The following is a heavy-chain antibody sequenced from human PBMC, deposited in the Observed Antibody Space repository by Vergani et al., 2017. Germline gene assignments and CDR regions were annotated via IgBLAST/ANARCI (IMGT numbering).Heavy chain of an antibody. V-gene: IGHV2-70*04. CDR3: AQTLSKNGYNYDAFDI. Sequence: QVTLKESGPALVKPTQTLTLTCTLSGFSVNSHPMRVIWIRQPPGKALEWLARIDWDDDKFYDRSLKTRLTISKDTSKNQVVLRMTNMDPVDTAIYYCAQTLSKNGYNYDAFDIWGQGTMVIVSS. CDR1: GFSVNSHPMR. D-gene: IGHD5-24*01. J-gene: IGHJ3*02. CDR2: IDWDDDK.